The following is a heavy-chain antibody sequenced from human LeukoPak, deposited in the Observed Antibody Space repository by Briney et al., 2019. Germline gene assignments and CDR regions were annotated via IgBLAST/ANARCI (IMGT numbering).Heavy chain of an antibody. V-gene: IGHV4-59*12. CDR2: IYYSGST. CDR3: ARDGGYCSGVTCYNHYYYMDV. Sequence: SETLSLTCTVSGGSISSYYWSWIRQPPGKGLEWIGYIYYSGSTNYNPSLKSRVTISVDTSKNQFSLKLSSVTAADTAVYYCARDGGYCSGVTCYNHYYYMDVWGKGTTVTISS. D-gene: IGHD2-15*01. J-gene: IGHJ6*03. CDR1: GGSISSYY.